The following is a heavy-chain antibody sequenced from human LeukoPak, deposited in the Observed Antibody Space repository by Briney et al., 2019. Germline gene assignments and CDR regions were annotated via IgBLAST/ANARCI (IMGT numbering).Heavy chain of an antibody. CDR2: IVVGSGNT. D-gene: IGHD3-22*01. J-gene: IGHJ3*02. V-gene: IGHV1-58*02. CDR3: AADSSGYPGAFDI. Sequence: SVKVSCTASGFTFTSSAMQWVRQARGQRLEWIGWIVVGSGNTNYAQKFQERVTITRDMSTSTAYMELSSLRSEDTAVYYCAADSSGYPGAFDIWGQGTMVTVSS. CDR1: GFTFTSSA.